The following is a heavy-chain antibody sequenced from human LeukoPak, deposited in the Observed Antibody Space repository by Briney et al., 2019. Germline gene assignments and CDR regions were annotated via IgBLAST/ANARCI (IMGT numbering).Heavy chain of an antibody. CDR3: ARDLRTTGAFDI. CDR1: GFTFSTYW. CDR2: INSDGRNT. J-gene: IGHJ3*02. Sequence: GGSLRLSCAASGFTFSTYWMHWVRQAPGKGLVWVSGINSDGRNTNYADSVKGRFTISRDNAKNTLYLQMNSLRAEDTAVYYCARDLRTTGAFDIWGQGTMVTVSS. V-gene: IGHV3-74*01. D-gene: IGHD4-17*01.